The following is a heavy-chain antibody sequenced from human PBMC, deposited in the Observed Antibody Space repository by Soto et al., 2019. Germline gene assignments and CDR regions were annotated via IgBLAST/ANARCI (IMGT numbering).Heavy chain of an antibody. V-gene: IGHV4-34*12. D-gene: IGHD2-2*01. Sequence: SETLSLTCTVYGGSFSGYYWSWIRQPPGEGLEWIGEIIHSGNTYYNPSLMSRATISVDTSTNQVSLKLSSVTAADTAVYYCARVVIVPAARGRYNYSYIDVWGKGTTVTVSS. CDR1: GGSFSGYY. J-gene: IGHJ6*03. CDR2: IIHSGNT. CDR3: ARVVIVPAARGRYNYSYIDV.